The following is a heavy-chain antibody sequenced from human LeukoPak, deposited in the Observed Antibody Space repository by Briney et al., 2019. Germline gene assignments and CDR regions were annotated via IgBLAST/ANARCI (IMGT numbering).Heavy chain of an antibody. Sequence: GGSLRLSCAASAFTFSSYAMSWVRQAPGKGLEWVSTISGSGGSTHYADSVKGRFTLSRDNSKNTLYLQMNSLRAEDTAVYYCAKNWHSYCYYYMDVWGKGTTVTVSS. CDR2: ISGSGGST. V-gene: IGHV3-23*01. CDR1: AFTFSSYA. J-gene: IGHJ6*03. CDR3: AKNWHSYCYYYMDV. D-gene: IGHD1-1*01.